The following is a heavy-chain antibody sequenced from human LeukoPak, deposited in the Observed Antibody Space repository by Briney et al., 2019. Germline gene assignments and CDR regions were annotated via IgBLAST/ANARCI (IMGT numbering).Heavy chain of an antibody. J-gene: IGHJ4*02. V-gene: IGHV4-34*01. Sequence: SETLFLTCAVYGGSFSGYYWSWIRQPPGKGLEWIGEINHSGSTNYNPSLKSRVTISVDTSKNQFSLKLSSVTAADTAVYYCARGRGLTIFGVVISKPTNYFDYWGQGTLVTVSS. CDR2: INHSGST. CDR1: GGSFSGYY. CDR3: ARGRGLTIFGVVISKPTNYFDY. D-gene: IGHD3-3*01.